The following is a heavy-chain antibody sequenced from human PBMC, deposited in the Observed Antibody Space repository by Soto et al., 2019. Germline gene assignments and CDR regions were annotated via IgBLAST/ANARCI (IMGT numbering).Heavy chain of an antibody. J-gene: IGHJ5*02. Sequence: GWSLRLSCAASGFIFENCGMSWVRQAPGKGLEWISSISGSGFKKYYADSVKGRFTISRDNSKRTVYLELNNLSAEDTAVYHCAKNQGVELVPLATVDWFDPWGQGSVVTVYS. CDR2: ISGSGFKK. CDR3: AKNQGVELVPLATVDWFDP. CDR1: GFIFENCG. D-gene: IGHD1-26*01. V-gene: IGHV3-23*01.